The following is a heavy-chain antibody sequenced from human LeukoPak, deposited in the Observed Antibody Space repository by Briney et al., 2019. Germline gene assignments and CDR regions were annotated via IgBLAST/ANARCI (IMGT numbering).Heavy chain of an antibody. V-gene: IGHV1-18*01. D-gene: IGHD5-24*01. CDR2: ISAYNGNT. J-gene: IGHJ3*02. CDR3: ARDAKVEMATIRAFDI. Sequence: ASVKVSCKASGYTFTSYGISWVRQAPGQGLEWMGWISAYNGNTNYAQKPQGRVTMTTDTSTSTAYMELRSLRSDDTAVYYCARDAKVEMATIRAFDIWGQGTMVTVSX. CDR1: GYTFTSYG.